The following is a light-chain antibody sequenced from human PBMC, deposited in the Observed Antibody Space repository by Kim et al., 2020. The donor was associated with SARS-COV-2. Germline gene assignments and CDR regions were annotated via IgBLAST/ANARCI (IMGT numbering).Light chain of an antibody. CDR1: QSIGRW. J-gene: IGKJ5*01. CDR2: EAS. Sequence: ASVGDRVTITCRASQSIGRWLAWYQQKPGKAPKLLIYEASSVESGVPSRFSGSGSGTEFTLTISSLQPDDSATYYCQQHNTYPITFGQGTQLEIK. V-gene: IGKV1-5*03. CDR3: QQHNTYPIT.